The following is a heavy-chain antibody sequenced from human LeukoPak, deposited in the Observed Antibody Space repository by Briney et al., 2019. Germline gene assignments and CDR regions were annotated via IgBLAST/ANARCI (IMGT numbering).Heavy chain of an antibody. D-gene: IGHD6-13*01. CDR3: ARDSNDSSSWYYYYYGMDV. CDR2: IIPILGIA. V-gene: IGHV1-69*04. J-gene: IGHJ6*02. CDR1: GGTFSSYA. Sequence: ASVTVSCKASGGTFSSYAISWVRQAPGQGLEWMGRIIPILGIANYAQKFQGRVTITADKSTSTAYMELSSLRSEDTAVYYCARDSNDSSSWYYYYYGMDVWGQGTTVTVSS.